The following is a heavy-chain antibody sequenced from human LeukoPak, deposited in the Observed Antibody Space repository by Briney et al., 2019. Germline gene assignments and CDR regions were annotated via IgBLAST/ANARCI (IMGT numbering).Heavy chain of an antibody. D-gene: IGHD3-22*01. V-gene: IGHV4-39*02. CDR1: GGSISSSSYS. J-gene: IGHJ5*02. CDR2: IYYSGST. CDR3: ARDLPYYYDSSQWFDP. Sequence: SETLSLTCTVSGGSISSSSYSWGWIRQPPGKGLEWIGSIYYSGSTYYNPSLKSRVTISVDTSKNQFSLKLSSVTAADTAVYYCARDLPYYYDSSQWFDPWGQGTLVTVSS.